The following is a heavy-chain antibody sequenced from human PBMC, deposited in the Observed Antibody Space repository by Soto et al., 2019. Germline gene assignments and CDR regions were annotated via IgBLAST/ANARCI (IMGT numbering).Heavy chain of an antibody. D-gene: IGHD3-9*01. V-gene: IGHV4-34*01. Sequence: SETLSLTCTVSGGSISTYYWTWIRQPPGTGLEWIGEINHSGSTNYNPSLKSRVTISVDTSKNQFSLKLTSVTAADTAVYYCVRFWPPPDYDTLTIYTDAFDYWSQGTLVTVSS. CDR3: VRFWPPPDYDTLTIYTDAFDY. CDR2: INHSGST. J-gene: IGHJ4*02. CDR1: GGSISTYY.